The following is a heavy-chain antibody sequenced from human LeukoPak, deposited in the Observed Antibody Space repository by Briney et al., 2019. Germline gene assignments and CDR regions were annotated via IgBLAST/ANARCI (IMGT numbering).Heavy chain of an antibody. V-gene: IGHV3-21*01. CDR1: GFTFSSYS. Sequence: GGSLRLSCAASGFTFSSYSMSWVRQAPGKGLEWVSSISSSSSYIYYADSVKGRFTISRDNAKNSLYLQMNSLRAEDTAVYYCARGDYCSSTSCYNHPFDYWGQGTLVTVSS. D-gene: IGHD2-2*01. CDR2: ISSSSSYI. CDR3: ARGDYCSSTSCYNHPFDY. J-gene: IGHJ4*02.